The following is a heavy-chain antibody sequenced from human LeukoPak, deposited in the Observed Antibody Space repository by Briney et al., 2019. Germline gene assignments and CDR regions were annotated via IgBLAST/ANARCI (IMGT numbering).Heavy chain of an antibody. J-gene: IGHJ3*02. Sequence: ASVKVSCKASGYTFTGYYTHWVRQAPGHGLEWMGWINPDSDYRYYAQRFQGRVTMTRDTSINTAYMQLNRLQSDDTAIYYCARQSRDDAFDIWGQGTMVTVSS. CDR3: ARQSRDDAFDI. CDR1: GYTFTGYY. V-gene: IGHV1-2*02. D-gene: IGHD5-24*01. CDR2: INPDSDYR.